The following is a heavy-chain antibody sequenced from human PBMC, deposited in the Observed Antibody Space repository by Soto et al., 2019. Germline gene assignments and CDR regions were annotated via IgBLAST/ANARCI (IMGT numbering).Heavy chain of an antibody. CDR2: MNPNFGTT. Sequence: ASVKVSCKASGGTFSSYAISWVRQAPGQGLEWMGWMNPNFGTTGYAQKFQGRVTITRNTSISTAYMELSSLRSEDTAVYYCARVDIVVEAIDYWGQGTLVTVSS. D-gene: IGHD2-2*03. J-gene: IGHJ4*02. CDR3: ARVDIVVEAIDY. CDR1: GGTFSSYA. V-gene: IGHV1-8*03.